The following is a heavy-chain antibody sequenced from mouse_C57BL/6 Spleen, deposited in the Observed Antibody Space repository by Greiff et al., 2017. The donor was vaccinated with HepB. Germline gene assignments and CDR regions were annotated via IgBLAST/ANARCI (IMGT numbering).Heavy chain of an antibody. J-gene: IGHJ4*01. CDR1: GYAFSSYW. D-gene: IGHD2-3*01. CDR3: ARSGDGYYKHYYAMDY. CDR2: IYPGDGDT. Sequence: QVQLQQSGAELVKPGASVKISCKASGYAFSSYWMNWVKQRPGKGLEWIGQIYPGDGDTNYNGKFKGKATLTADKSSSTAYMQLSSLTSEDSAVYCCARSGDGYYKHYYAMDYWGQGTSVTVSS. V-gene: IGHV1-80*01.